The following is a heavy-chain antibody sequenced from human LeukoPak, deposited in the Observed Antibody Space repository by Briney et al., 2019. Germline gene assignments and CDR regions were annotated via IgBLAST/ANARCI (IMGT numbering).Heavy chain of an antibody. CDR3: ARVWVSSTPYTNWFDP. D-gene: IGHD2-2*02. V-gene: IGHV4-30-4*01. CDR2: IYYSGST. Sequence: SQTLSLTCTVSGGSISSGDYYWSWIRQPPGKGLEWIGYIYYSGSTYYNPSLKSRVIISVDTSKDQFSLKLSSVTAADTAVYYCARVWVSSTPYTNWFDPWGQGTLVTVSS. J-gene: IGHJ5*02. CDR1: GGSISSGDYY.